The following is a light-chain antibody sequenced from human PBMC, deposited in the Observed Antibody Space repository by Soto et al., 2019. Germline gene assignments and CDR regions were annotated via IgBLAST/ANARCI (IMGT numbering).Light chain of an antibody. CDR3: QAWDSSTVT. V-gene: IGLV3-1*01. CDR2: EDD. Sequence: SYELTQPPSVSVSPGQTASITCSGDKLGNKYACWYRQKPGQSPVVVIYEDDKRPSGIPERFSGSNSGNTATLTISGTQAMDEDDYYCQAWDSSTVTFGGGTKLTVL. J-gene: IGLJ2*01. CDR1: KLGNKY.